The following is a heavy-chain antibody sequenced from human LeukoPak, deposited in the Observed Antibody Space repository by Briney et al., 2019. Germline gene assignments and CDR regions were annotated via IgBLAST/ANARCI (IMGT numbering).Heavy chain of an antibody. D-gene: IGHD1-1*01. CDR3: ASQRGGTPYYFDY. V-gene: IGHV4-61*02. CDR1: DGSISSGSYY. Sequence: SQTLSLTCTVSDGSISSGSYYWSWIRQPAGKGLEWIGRIYASGSTNYNPSLKSRVTISVDTSKNQFSLKLSSVTAADTAVYYCASQRGGTPYYFDYWGQGTLVTVSS. CDR2: IYASGST. J-gene: IGHJ4*02.